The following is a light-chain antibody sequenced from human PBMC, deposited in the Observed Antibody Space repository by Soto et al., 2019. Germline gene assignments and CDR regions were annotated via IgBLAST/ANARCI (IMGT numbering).Light chain of an antibody. CDR3: QQSSVWPLVT. Sequence: EIVMTQSPATLSVSPGERATLSCRASQSVGTQLAWYQLKPGQTPRLLIFGASTRATGIPARFSGSGSGSEFTLTISSLQSEDFAVYSCQQSSVWPLVTFGGGTKVEIK. V-gene: IGKV3-15*01. J-gene: IGKJ4*01. CDR2: GAS. CDR1: QSVGTQ.